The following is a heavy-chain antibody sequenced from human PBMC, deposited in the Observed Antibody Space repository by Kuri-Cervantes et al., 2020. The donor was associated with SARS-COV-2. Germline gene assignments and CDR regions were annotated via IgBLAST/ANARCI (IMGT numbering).Heavy chain of an antibody. CDR3: ARGGSSGWSFDY. Sequence: GESLKISCAASGFTFSSYAMSWVRQAPGKGLEWLANIKPDGSVKSYVDSVKGRFTISRDNAKNSLYVQMDSLRAEDTAVYYCARGGSSGWSFDYWGQGTLVTVSS. D-gene: IGHD6-19*01. J-gene: IGHJ4*02. CDR1: GFTFSSYA. CDR2: IKPDGSVK. V-gene: IGHV3-7*03.